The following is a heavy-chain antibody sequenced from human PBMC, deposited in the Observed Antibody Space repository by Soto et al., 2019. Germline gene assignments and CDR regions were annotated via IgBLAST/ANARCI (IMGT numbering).Heavy chain of an antibody. V-gene: IGHV1-3*01. J-gene: IGHJ4*02. D-gene: IGHD3-22*01. CDR3: ARARVDDSSAGIYYFDY. CDR1: GYTFNSYA. Sequence: ASVKVSCKASGYTFNSYAMHWVRQAPGQRLEWMGWINAGNGNTKYSQKFQGRVTITRDTSASTAYMELSSLRSEDTAVYYCARARVDDSSAGIYYFDYWGQGTLVTVSS. CDR2: INAGNGNT.